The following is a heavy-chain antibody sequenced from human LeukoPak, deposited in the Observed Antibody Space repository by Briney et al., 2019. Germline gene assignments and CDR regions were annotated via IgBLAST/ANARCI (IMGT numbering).Heavy chain of an antibody. D-gene: IGHD6-13*01. CDR2: IYYSGST. CDR3: ARGNIAAAF. Sequence: PSETLSLTCTVSGGSISSYYWSWIRQPPGKGLEWIGYIYYSGSTNYNPSLKSRVTISVDTSKNQFSLKLSSVTAADTAVYYCARGNIAAAFWGQGTLVTVSS. V-gene: IGHV4-59*12. J-gene: IGHJ4*02. CDR1: GGSISSYY.